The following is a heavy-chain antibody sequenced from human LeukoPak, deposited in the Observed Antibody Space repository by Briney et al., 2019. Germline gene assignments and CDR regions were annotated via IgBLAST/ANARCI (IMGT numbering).Heavy chain of an antibody. D-gene: IGHD6-13*01. Sequence: PSETLSLTCTVSGGSISSYYWSWIRQPPGKGLEWIGYIYYSGSTNYNPSFKSRVTISVDTSKNQFSLKLSSVTAADTAVYYCAGSIAAAGFWFDPWGQGTLVTVSS. J-gene: IGHJ5*02. CDR2: IYYSGST. CDR1: GGSISSYY. V-gene: IGHV4-59*01. CDR3: AGSIAAAGFWFDP.